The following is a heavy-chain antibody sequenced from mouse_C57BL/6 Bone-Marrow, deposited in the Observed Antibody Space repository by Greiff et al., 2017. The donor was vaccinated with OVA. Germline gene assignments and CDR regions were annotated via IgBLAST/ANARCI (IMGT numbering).Heavy chain of an antibody. Sequence: QVQLKQPGAELVKPGASVKLSCKASGYTFTSYWMHWVQQRPGRGLEWIGRIDPNSGGTKYNEKFKSKVTLTVDKPTNTAYMQLSSLKSEDAAVYYCARWGGNSFAYWGQGTLVTVSA. V-gene: IGHV1-72*01. CDR1: GYTFTSYW. D-gene: IGHD2-1*01. CDR3: ARWGGNSFAY. CDR2: IDPNSGGT. J-gene: IGHJ3*01.